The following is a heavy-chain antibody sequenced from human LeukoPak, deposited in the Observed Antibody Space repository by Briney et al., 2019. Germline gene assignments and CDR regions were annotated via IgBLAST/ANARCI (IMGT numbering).Heavy chain of an antibody. CDR3: ARSELGTTKQWDN. Sequence: PSETLSLTCTVSGDSISNHYWSWIRQPAGKGLEWIGRIHTSGSTYYNPSVKSRVTLSVDMSKNQFSLKFNSVTAADTAVYYCARSELGTTKQWDNWGQGTLVTVSS. CDR1: GDSISNHY. J-gene: IGHJ4*02. CDR2: IHTSGST. V-gene: IGHV4-4*07. D-gene: IGHD1-26*01.